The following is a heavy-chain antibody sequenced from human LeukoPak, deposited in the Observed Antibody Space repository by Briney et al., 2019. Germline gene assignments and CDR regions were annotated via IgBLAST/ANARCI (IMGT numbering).Heavy chain of an antibody. V-gene: IGHV3-33*06. D-gene: IGHD4-11*01. CDR2: IWYDGNNK. J-gene: IGHJ4*02. Sequence: GGSLRLSCAASGFTFSSYGMHWVRQAPGKGLEWVAVIWYDGNNKYYADSVKGRFTISRDNSKNTLYLQMNSLRAEDTALYYCAKRSRTVTTIDSWGRGTLVTVSS. CDR3: AKRSRTVTTIDS. CDR1: GFTFSSYG.